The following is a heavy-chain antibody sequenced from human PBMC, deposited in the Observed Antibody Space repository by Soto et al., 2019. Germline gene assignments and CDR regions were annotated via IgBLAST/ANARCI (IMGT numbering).Heavy chain of an antibody. J-gene: IGHJ6*02. D-gene: IGHD1-20*01. Sequence: SETLSLTCTVSGGSISSSTYYWGWMRQPPGKGLEWIASFFIGGNTYYNPSLKSRVTISVDTSKNQFSLKLSSVTAADTAVYYCAIHNGPLDLGYYYDMDVWGQGTTVTVSS. CDR2: FFIGGNT. CDR1: GGSISSSTYY. CDR3: AIHNGPLDLGYYYDMDV. V-gene: IGHV4-39*01.